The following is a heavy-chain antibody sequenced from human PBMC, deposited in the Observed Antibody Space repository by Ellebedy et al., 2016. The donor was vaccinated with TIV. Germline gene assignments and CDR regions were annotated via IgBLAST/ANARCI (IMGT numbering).Heavy chain of an antibody. V-gene: IGHV3-21*01. J-gene: IGHJ2*01. CDR1: GFTFSSYS. CDR2: ISSSSSYI. Sequence: GESLKISXAASGFTFSSYSMNWVRQAPGKGLEWVSSISSSSSYIYYADSVKGRFTISRDNAKNSLYLQMNSLRAEDTAVYYCARDLNWYFDLWGRGTLVTVSS. CDR3: ARDLNWYFDL.